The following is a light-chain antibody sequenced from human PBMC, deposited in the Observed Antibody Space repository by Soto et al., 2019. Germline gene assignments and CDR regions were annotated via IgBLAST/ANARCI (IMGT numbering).Light chain of an antibody. Sequence: QSALTQPLSASGSPGQSVTISCTGTSSDVGGYDYVSWYQQHPGKVPKLMIYEVSKRPSGVPDRFSGSKSGNTASLTVSGLQAEDEADYYCSSYAGSNIYVFGTGTKVTVL. CDR2: EVS. V-gene: IGLV2-8*01. J-gene: IGLJ1*01. CDR3: SSYAGSNIYV. CDR1: SSDVGGYDY.